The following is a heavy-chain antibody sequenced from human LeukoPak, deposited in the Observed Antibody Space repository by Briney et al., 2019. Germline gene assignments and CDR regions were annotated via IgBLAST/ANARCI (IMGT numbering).Heavy chain of an antibody. D-gene: IGHD2-15*01. CDR1: GYTFTSYY. CDR2: INPSGGST. CDR3: ARGGIVVVVAATDVHNYYMDV. Sequence: ASLKVSCKASGYTFTSYYMHWVRQAPGQGLEWMGIINPSGGSTSYTQKFQGRVTMTRDMSTSTVYMELSSLRSEDTAVYYCARGGIVVVVAATDVHNYYMDVWGKGTTVTVSS. V-gene: IGHV1-46*01. J-gene: IGHJ6*03.